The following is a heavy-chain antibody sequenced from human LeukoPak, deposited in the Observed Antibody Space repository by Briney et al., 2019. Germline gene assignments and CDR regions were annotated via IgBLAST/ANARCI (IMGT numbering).Heavy chain of an antibody. V-gene: IGHV4-34*01. CDR3: ARASPRIDY. CDR1: GFTFSDYY. Sequence: GSLRLSCAASGFTFSDYYMSWIRQAPGKGLEWIGEINHSGSTNYNPSLKSRVTISVDTSKNQFSLKLSSVTAADTAVYYCARASPRIDYWGQGTLVTVSS. CDR2: INHSGST. J-gene: IGHJ4*02.